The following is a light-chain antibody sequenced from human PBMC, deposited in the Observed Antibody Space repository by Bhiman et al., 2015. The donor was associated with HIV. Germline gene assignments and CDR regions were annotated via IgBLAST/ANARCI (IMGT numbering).Light chain of an antibody. J-gene: IGLJ2*01. CDR2: DVS. V-gene: IGLV2-14*01. CDR1: SSDVGDYNY. CDR3: SSHTSIRTVI. Sequence: QSALTQPASVSGSPGQSITISCTGTSSDVGDYNYVSWYQQHPGKAPKVMIYDVSNRPSGVSNRFSASKSGNTASLTISGLQAEDEADYYCSSHTSIRTVIFGGGTKLTVL.